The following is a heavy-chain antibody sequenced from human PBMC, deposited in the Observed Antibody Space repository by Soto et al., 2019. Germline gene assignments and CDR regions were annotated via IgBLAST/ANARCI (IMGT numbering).Heavy chain of an antibody. D-gene: IGHD5-12*01. J-gene: IGHJ4*02. CDR3: ARGVATIGH. CDR2: IYYSGST. CDR1: GGSISSSSYY. Sequence: PSETLSLTCTVSGGSISSSSYYWGWIRQPPGKGLEWIGNIYYSGSTYYNPSLKSRVTISVDTPKNQFSLKLTSVTAADTAVYYCARGVATIGHWGQGTLVTVS. V-gene: IGHV4-39*07.